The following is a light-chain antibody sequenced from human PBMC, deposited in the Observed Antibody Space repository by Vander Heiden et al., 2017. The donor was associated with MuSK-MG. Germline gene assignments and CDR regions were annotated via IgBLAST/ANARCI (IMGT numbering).Light chain of an antibody. V-gene: IGKV3-15*01. CDR1: QGISSN. CDR3: QQYKNWPTT. CDR2: GAS. Sequence: EIVMPQSPATLSVSPGERATLSCMASQGISSNLAWYQQKPGQAPRLLIYGASNRDTGIPARFSGSGSGTEFTLTISSLQSEDIAVYYCQQYKNWPTTFGAGTKVEIK. J-gene: IGKJ4*01.